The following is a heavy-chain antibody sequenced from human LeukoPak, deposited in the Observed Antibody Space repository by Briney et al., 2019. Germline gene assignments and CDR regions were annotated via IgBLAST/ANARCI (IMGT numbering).Heavy chain of an antibody. D-gene: IGHD4-23*01. CDR3: ARLGRSEFRWSSPYWYFDL. CDR1: GGSISSGDYY. Sequence: SETLSLTCTVSGGSISSGDYYWSWIRQPPGKGLEWIGYIYYSGSTNYNPSLKSRVTISVDTSKNQFSLKLSSVTAADTAVYYCARLGRSEFRWSSPYWYFDLWGRGTLVTVSS. CDR2: IYYSGST. J-gene: IGHJ2*01. V-gene: IGHV4-30-4*08.